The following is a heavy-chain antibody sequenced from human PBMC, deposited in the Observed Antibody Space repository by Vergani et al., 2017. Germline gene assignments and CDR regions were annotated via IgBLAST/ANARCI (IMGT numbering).Heavy chain of an antibody. CDR2: IYPGGSDT. J-gene: IGHJ5*02. D-gene: IGHD6-13*01. CDR1: GYSFTSYW. CDR3: ARRSRSYSSSWYGWFDP. V-gene: IGHV5-51*01. Sequence: EVQLVQSGAEVKKPGESLKISCKGSGYSFTSYWIGWVRQMPGKGLEWMGIIYPGGSDTRYSPSFQGQVTISADKSISTAYLQWSSLKASDTAMYYCARRSRSYSSSWYGWFDPWGQGTLVTVSS.